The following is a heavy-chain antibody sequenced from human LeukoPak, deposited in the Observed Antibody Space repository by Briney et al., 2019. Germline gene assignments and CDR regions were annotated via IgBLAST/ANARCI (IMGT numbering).Heavy chain of an antibody. J-gene: IGHJ5*02. D-gene: IGHD3-10*01. Sequence: SETLSLTCTVSGGSISSYYWSWIRQPPGKGLEWIGYIYYSGSTNYNPSLKSRVTISVDTSKNQFSLKLSSVTAADTAVYYCARGGYYGSGNDFRFDPWGQGTLVTVSS. CDR2: IYYSGST. CDR1: GGSISSYY. CDR3: ARGGYYGSGNDFRFDP. V-gene: IGHV4-59*01.